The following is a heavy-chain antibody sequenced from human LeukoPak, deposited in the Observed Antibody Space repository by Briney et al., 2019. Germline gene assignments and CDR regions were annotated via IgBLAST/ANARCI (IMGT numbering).Heavy chain of an antibody. J-gene: IGHJ4*02. V-gene: IGHV1-8*01. Sequence: ASVKVSCKASGYSFTSYDINWVRQATGLGLEWMGYMNPNSYKTGYAQKFQGRVTMTRNTSISTAYMELSSLRSEDTAVYYCTRGNNGNDYWGPGTLVTVSS. CDR1: GYSFTSYD. D-gene: IGHD1/OR15-1a*01. CDR2: MNPNSYKT. CDR3: TRGNNGNDY.